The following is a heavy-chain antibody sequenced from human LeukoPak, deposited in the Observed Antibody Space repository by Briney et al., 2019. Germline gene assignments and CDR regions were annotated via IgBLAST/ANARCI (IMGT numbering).Heavy chain of an antibody. CDR1: GGSISSGNYY. D-gene: IGHD5-12*01. Sequence: SETLSLTCTVSGGSISSGNYYWTWIRQPAGKGLEWIGRIYTSGSTNYNPSLKSRVTISVDTSKNQFSLKLSSVTAADTAVYYCARDRGYSGYEPLIDSWGHGTLVTVSS. V-gene: IGHV4-61*02. J-gene: IGHJ5*01. CDR3: ARDRGYSGYEPLIDS. CDR2: IYTSGST.